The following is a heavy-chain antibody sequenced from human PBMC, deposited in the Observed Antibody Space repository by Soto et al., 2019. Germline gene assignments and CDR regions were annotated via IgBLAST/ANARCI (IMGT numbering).Heavy chain of an antibody. V-gene: IGHV3-23*01. CDR1: GFTFSDYA. CDR2: ITGGCAYT. CDR3: AKDAGDVRDGDCRGGSCSPDGMDV. D-gene: IGHD2-15*01. J-gene: IGHJ6*02. Sequence: EVQLLESGGGLAQPGGSLTLSCVASGFTFSDYAMSWVRQAPGKGLEWVSTITGGCAYTYSAESVERRFTISRDNSKNTLYTQMKSLRAEDMAVYYCAKDAGDVRDGDCRGGSCSPDGMDVWGQGTTVTVSS.